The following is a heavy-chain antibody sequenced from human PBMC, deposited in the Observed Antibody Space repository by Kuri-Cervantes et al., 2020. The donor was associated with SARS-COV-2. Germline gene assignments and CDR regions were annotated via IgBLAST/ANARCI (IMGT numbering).Heavy chain of an antibody. D-gene: IGHD3-10*01. J-gene: IGHJ3*02. Sequence: ETLSLTCAASGFTFSSYAMSWVRQAPGKGLEWVSYISSSGSTIYYADSVKGRFTISRDNAKNSLYLQMNSLRAEDTAVYYCASPGGIVSGPGAFDIWGQGTMVTVSS. V-gene: IGHV3-48*04. CDR2: ISSSGSTI. CDR3: ASPGGIVSGPGAFDI. CDR1: GFTFSSYA.